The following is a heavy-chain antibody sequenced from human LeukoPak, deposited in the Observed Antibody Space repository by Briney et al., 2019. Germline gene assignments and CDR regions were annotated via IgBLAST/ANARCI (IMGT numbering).Heavy chain of an antibody. CDR2: IYYRGST. D-gene: IGHD5-18*01. CDR1: GGSISSGGYY. Sequence: SETLSLTCTVSGGSISSGGYYWSWIRQHPGKGLEWIGYIYYRGSTYYNPSLKSRVTISVDTSKNQFSLKLSSVTAADTAVYYCARAPVFGYSYGYTGRYYFDYWGQGTLVTVSP. J-gene: IGHJ4*02. CDR3: ARAPVFGYSYGYTGRYYFDY. V-gene: IGHV4-31*03.